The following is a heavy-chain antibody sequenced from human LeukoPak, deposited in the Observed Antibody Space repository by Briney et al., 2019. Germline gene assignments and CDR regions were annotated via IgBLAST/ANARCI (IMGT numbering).Heavy chain of an antibody. CDR1: GGSITSYY. CDR2: FYTSGST. Sequence: PSETLSLTCAISGGSITSYYWNWIRQPAGKGLEWIGRFYTSGSTNYNPSLNSRVTMSVDTSKNQFSLKLSSVTGADTAVYYCARDPATMTTYFDSWGQGTLVTVSS. V-gene: IGHV4-4*07. CDR3: ARDPATMTTYFDS. D-gene: IGHD3-22*01. J-gene: IGHJ4*02.